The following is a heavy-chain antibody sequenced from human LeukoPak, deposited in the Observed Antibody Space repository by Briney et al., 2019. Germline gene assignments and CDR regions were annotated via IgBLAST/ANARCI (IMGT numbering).Heavy chain of an antibody. J-gene: IGHJ3*02. D-gene: IGHD5-18*01. V-gene: IGHV3-21*01. CDR3: ARDRYRGYSYGHNHDAFDI. Sequence: GGSLRLSCAASGFTFSSYSMNWVRQAPGKGLEWVSSISSSSSYIYYADSVKGRFTISRDNAKNSLYLQMNSLRAEDTAVYYCARDRYRGYSYGHNHDAFDIWGQGTMVTVSS. CDR1: GFTFSSYS. CDR2: ISSSSSYI.